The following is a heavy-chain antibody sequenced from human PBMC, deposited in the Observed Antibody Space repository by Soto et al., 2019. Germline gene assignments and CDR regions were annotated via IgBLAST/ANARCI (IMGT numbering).Heavy chain of an antibody. V-gene: IGHV1-69*02. CDR2: IIPIAGIV. CDR3: ARQFYNYGATASFDY. Sequence: QVQLVQSGAEVKKPGSSVKVSCKASGGTFSDYSVSWVRQAPGQGLEWVGRIIPIAGIVDYEQKFQGRVTINADKSMRTAYMELRSLRTEDTVVYYCARQFYNYGATASFDYWGQGTLVTVTS. CDR1: GGTFSDYS. J-gene: IGHJ4*02. D-gene: IGHD4-17*01.